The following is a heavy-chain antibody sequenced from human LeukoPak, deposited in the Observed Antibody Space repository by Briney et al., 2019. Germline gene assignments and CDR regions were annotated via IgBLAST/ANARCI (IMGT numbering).Heavy chain of an antibody. Sequence: GGSLRLSCAASGLTFDDYAMHWVRQAPGKGLEWVSGISWNSGSIGYADSVKGRFTISRDNAKNSLYLQMNSLRVEDTALYYCAKGRYYYYGMDVWGQGTTVTVSS. V-gene: IGHV3-9*01. CDR2: ISWNSGSI. J-gene: IGHJ6*02. CDR3: AKGRYYYYGMDV. CDR1: GLTFDDYA.